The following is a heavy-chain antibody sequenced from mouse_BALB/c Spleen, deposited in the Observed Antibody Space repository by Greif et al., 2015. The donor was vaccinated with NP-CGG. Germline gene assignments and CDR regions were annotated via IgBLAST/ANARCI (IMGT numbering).Heavy chain of an antibody. Sequence: VQRVESGPELVKPGASVKISCKASGYAFSSSWMNWVKQRPGQGLEWIGRIYPGGGDTNYNGKFKGKATLTADKSSSTAYMQLSSLTSVDSAVYFCAREGNWDVGFDYWGQGTTLTVSS. CDR1: GYAFSSSW. J-gene: IGHJ2*01. V-gene: IGHV1-82*01. CDR2: IYPGGGDT. D-gene: IGHD4-1*01. CDR3: AREGNWDVGFDY.